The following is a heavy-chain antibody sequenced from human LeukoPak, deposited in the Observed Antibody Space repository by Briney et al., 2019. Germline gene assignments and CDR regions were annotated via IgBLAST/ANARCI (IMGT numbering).Heavy chain of an antibody. CDR1: GGSISSGGYY. D-gene: IGHD3-22*01. J-gene: IGHJ3*02. Sequence: SETLSFTCTVSGGSISSGGYYWSWIRQHPGKGLEWIGYIYYSGSTYYNPSLKSRVTISVDTSKNQFSLKLSSVTAADTAVYYCARDSSGEDAFDIWGQGTMVTVSS. V-gene: IGHV4-31*03. CDR3: ARDSSGEDAFDI. CDR2: IYYSGST.